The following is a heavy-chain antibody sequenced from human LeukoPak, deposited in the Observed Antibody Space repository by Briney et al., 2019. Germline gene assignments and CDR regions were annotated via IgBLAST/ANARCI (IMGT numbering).Heavy chain of an antibody. Sequence: GGSLRLSCAASGFTFSSYWMHWVRQAPGKGLVWVSRINSDGSITTYADSVKGRFTISRDNAKNTLYLQMNSLRGEDTALYYCASCNGGNCYSFSDYWGQGTLVTVSS. CDR1: GFTFSSYW. D-gene: IGHD2-15*01. CDR2: INSDGSIT. J-gene: IGHJ4*02. CDR3: ASCNGGNCYSFSDY. V-gene: IGHV3-74*01.